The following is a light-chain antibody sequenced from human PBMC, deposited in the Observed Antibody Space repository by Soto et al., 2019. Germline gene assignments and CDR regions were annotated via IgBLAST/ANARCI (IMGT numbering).Light chain of an antibody. J-gene: IGKJ1*01. CDR2: GAS. V-gene: IGKV3-20*01. CDR3: QQYGSSGT. CDR1: QSVSNNY. Sequence: EIVFTKSPGTLSLSPEERATLPCRASQSVSNNYLAWYQQKPGQAPRLLIYGASNRATGIPDRFSGSGSGTDFTLTISRLEPEDFAVYYCQQYGSSGTFGQGTKVDIK.